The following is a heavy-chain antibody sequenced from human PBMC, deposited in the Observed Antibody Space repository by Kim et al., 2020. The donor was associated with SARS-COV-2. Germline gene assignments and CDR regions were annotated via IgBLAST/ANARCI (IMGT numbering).Heavy chain of an antibody. D-gene: IGHD1-26*01. V-gene: IGHV3-9*01. Sequence: DFVKGRLTISRDNAKNSLYLQMNSLRAEDTALYYCAKDGGSNYYYYYMDVWGKGTTVTVSS. CDR3: AKDGGSNYYYYYMDV. J-gene: IGHJ6*03.